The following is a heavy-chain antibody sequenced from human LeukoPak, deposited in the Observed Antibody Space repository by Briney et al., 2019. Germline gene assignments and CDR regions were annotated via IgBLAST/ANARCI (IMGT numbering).Heavy chain of an antibody. V-gene: IGHV4-34*01. CDR2: INHSGST. CDR3: ARRGAGSPIDY. D-gene: IGHD6-13*01. Sequence: PSETLSLTCTVSGGSFSGYYWSWIRQPPGKGLEWIGEINHSGSTNYNPSLKSRVTISVDTSKNQFSLKLSSVTAADTAVYYCARRGAGSPIDYWGQGTLVTVSS. J-gene: IGHJ4*02. CDR1: GGSFSGYY.